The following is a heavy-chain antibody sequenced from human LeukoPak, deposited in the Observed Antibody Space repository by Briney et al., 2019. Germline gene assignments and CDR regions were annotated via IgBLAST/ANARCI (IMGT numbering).Heavy chain of an antibody. CDR1: GFTVSSND. D-gene: IGHD4-23*01. V-gene: IGHV3-66*01. CDR2: IDSGGRT. J-gene: IGHJ4*02. Sequence: PGGSLRLSCAVSGFTVSSNDMSWGRQTPGKGLEWVSVIDSGGRTYYADSVKGRFTISRDNSKNTLYLQVNSLRAEDTAVYYCARDDYGGNFDYWGQGTLVTVSS. CDR3: ARDDYGGNFDY.